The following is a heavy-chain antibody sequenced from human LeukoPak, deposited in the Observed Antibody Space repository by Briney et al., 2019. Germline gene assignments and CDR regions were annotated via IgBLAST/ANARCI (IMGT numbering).Heavy chain of an antibody. CDR3: ARRKEGYQGHWFDP. J-gene: IGHJ5*02. CDR1: GGSISSGSYY. CDR2: IYYGGST. D-gene: IGHD5-24*01. Sequence: SETLSLTCTVSGGSISSGSYYWGWIRQPPGKGLEWIGSIYYGGSTNYNPSLKSRVTISVDTSKNQFSLKLSSVTAADTAVYYCARRKEGYQGHWFDPWGQGTLVTVSS. V-gene: IGHV4-39*07.